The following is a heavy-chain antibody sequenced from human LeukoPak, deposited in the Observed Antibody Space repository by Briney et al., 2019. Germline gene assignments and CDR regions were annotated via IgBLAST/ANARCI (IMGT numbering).Heavy chain of an antibody. CDR3: ARSAQPLRYYYMDV. Sequence: PGRSLRLSCAASGFTFSSYAMHWVRQAPGEVLGREAVIPYDGSNKYYADSVKGRFTISRDNSKNTLYLQMNSLRAEDTAVYYCARSAQPLRYYYMDVWGKGTTVTVSS. J-gene: IGHJ6*03. CDR2: IPYDGSNK. CDR1: GFTFSSYA. V-gene: IGHV3-30*04.